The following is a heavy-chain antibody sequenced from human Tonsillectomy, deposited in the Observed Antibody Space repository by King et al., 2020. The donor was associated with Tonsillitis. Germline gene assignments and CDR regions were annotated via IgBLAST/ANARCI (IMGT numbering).Heavy chain of an antibody. J-gene: IGHJ4*02. CDR2: ISTHSGNT. CDR3: ARDGRDYGDYEGFEY. D-gene: IGHD4-17*01. Sequence: QLVQSGAEIKKPGASVRVSCKASGYTFTTYGINWVRQAPGQGLEWMGWISTHSGNTNYAQKLQGRATMTTDTSTSTAYMELKSLRSDDTAVYYCARDGRDYGDYEGFEYWGQGTLVTVSS. V-gene: IGHV1-18*04. CDR1: GYTFTTYG.